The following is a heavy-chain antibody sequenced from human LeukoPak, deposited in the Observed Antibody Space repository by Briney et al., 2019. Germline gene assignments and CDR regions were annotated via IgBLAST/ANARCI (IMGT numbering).Heavy chain of an antibody. Sequence: VASVKVSCKASGYMFTSHGISWVRQAPGQGLEWMGWISPYNGNTNYAPKLQGRVTMTTDTATSTAYMELTSLTSDDTAVYYCARDRQCGYWGQGTLVTVSS. V-gene: IGHV1-18*01. CDR1: GYMFTSHG. J-gene: IGHJ4*02. CDR3: ARDRQCGY. D-gene: IGHD2-21*01. CDR2: ISPYNGNT.